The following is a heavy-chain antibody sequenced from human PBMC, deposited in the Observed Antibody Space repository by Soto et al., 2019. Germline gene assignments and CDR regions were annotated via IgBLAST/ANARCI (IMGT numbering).Heavy chain of an antibody. CDR2: ISYDGSNK. J-gene: IGHJ6*02. Sequence: VGSLRLSCAASGFTFSSYGMHWVRQAPGKGLEWVAVISYDGSNKYYADSVKGRFTISRDNSKNTLYLQMNSLRAEDTAVYYCAKDGAQSGMDVWGQGTTVTVSS. CDR3: AKDGAQSGMDV. CDR1: GFTFSSYG. V-gene: IGHV3-30*18.